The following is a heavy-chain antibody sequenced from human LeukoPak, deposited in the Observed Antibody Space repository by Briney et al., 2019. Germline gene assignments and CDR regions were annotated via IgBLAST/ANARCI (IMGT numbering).Heavy chain of an antibody. CDR3: ARDRNPGTMFGVVYYYYGTDV. J-gene: IGHJ6*02. CDR2: IYSDGRT. D-gene: IGHD3-3*01. Sequence: GGSLRLSCAASGFTVSNNYMTWVRQAPGKGLEWVSVIYSDGRTYYADSVKGGFATSRDNSTIPLYLQMNSLRAGNTAVYYCARDRNPGTMFGVVYYYYGTDVWGQGTTVTVSS. CDR1: GFTVSNNY. V-gene: IGHV3-53*05.